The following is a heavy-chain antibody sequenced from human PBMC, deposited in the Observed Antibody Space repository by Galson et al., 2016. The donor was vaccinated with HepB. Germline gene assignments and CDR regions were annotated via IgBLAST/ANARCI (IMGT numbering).Heavy chain of an antibody. CDR2: INPTTGTT. CDR1: TYTFITYY. V-gene: IGHV1-46*01. D-gene: IGHD1-14*01. Sequence: SVKVSCKASTYTFITYYLHWVRQAPGQGLEWMGIINPTTGTTTYAQKFQGRITMTRNTSTSTVYMELISLRSDDTAGYYCARDEPMDVWGQGTTVTVSS. J-gene: IGHJ6*02. CDR3: ARDEPMDV.